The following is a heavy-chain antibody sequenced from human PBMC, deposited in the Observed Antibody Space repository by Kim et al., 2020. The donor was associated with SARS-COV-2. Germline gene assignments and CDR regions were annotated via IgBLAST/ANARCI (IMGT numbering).Heavy chain of an antibody. J-gene: IGHJ4*02. D-gene: IGHD6-13*01. V-gene: IGHV1-18*04. Sequence: ASVKVSCKASGYTFTSYGISWVRQAPGQGLEWMGWISAYNGNTNYAQKLQGRVTMTTDTSTSTAYMELRSLRSDDTAVYYCARNGLEYARYSSSWGFDYWGQGTLVTVSS. CDR1: GYTFTSYG. CDR2: ISAYNGNT. CDR3: ARNGLEYARYSSSWGFDY.